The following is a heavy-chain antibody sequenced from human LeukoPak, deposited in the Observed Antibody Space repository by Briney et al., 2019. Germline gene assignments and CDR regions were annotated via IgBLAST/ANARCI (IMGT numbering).Heavy chain of an antibody. V-gene: IGHV3-20*04. CDR2: INWNGGST. Sequence: PGGSLRLSCAASGFTFDDYGMSWVRQAPGKGLEWVSGINWNGGSTGYADSVKGRFTISRDNAKNSLYLQMNSLRAEDTAVYYCAREVRAYGGYSQSDYWGQGTLVTVSS. CDR1: GFTFDDYG. J-gene: IGHJ4*02. CDR3: AREVRAYGGYSQSDY. D-gene: IGHD5-12*01.